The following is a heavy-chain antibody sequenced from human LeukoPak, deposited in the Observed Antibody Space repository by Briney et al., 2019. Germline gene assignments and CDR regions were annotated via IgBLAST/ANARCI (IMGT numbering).Heavy chain of an antibody. J-gene: IGHJ3*02. V-gene: IGHV4-59*12. CDR2: IYYSGST. CDR3: AVYYYGSGSHPLDAFDI. Sequence: SETLSLTCTVSGGSISSYYWSWLRQPPGKGLEWIGYIYYSGSTNYNHSLKSRVTISVDTSKNQFSLKLSSVTAADTAVYYCAVYYYGSGSHPLDAFDIWGQGTMVTVSS. D-gene: IGHD3-10*01. CDR1: GGSISSYY.